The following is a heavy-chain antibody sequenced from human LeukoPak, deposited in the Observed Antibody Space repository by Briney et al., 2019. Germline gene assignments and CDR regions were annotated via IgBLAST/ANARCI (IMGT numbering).Heavy chain of an antibody. CDR3: AKARTHDYTNYNY. CDR2: ISGSGGST. D-gene: IGHD4-11*01. CDR1: GFTFSSYA. J-gene: IGHJ4*02. Sequence: GGSLRLSCAASGFTFSSYAVSWVRQAPGKGLEWVSTISGSGGSTYYADSEKGRFTISRDNSKNTLYLQMNSLRAEDTAIYYCAKARTHDYTNYNYWGQGTLVTVSS. V-gene: IGHV3-23*01.